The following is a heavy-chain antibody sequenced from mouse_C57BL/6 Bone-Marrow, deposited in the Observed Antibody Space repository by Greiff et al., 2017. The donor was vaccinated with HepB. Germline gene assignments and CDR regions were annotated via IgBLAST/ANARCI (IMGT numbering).Heavy chain of an antibody. D-gene: IGHD6-1*01. Sequence: EVHLVESGGGLVQPGGSMKLSCVASGFTFSNYWMNWVRQSPEKGLEWVAQIRLKSDNYATHYAESVKGRFTISRDDSKSSVYLQMNNLRAEDTGIYYCTGGASCYFDYWGQGTTLTVSS. V-gene: IGHV6-3*01. CDR2: IRLKSDNYAT. J-gene: IGHJ2*01. CDR3: TGGASCYFDY. CDR1: GFTFSNYW.